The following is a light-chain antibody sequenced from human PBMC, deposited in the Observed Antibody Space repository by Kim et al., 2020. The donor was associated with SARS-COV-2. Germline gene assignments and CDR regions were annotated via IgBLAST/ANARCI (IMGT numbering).Light chain of an antibody. CDR3: QQYGSSPPLT. V-gene: IGKV3-20*01. Sequence: PGERATLSCRASQSVSSSYLAWYQQKPGQAPRLLIYGASSRATGIPDKFSGSGSGTDFTLTISRLEPEDFAVYYCQQYGSSPPLTFGGGTKVDIK. J-gene: IGKJ4*01. CDR1: QSVSSSY. CDR2: GAS.